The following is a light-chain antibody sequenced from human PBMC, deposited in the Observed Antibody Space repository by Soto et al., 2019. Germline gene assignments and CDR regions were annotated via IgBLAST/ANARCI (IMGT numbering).Light chain of an antibody. CDR1: SSDVGSYNY. V-gene: IGLV2-14*01. J-gene: IGLJ2*01. CDR3: SSYTTSRTHVG. CDR2: DVS. Sequence: QSALTQPASVSGSPGQSITISCTGTSSDVGSYNYVSWYQQYPGKAPKLMIYDVSNRPSGVSYRFSGSKSGNTASLTISGLQAEDEADYYCSSYTTSRTHVGLGGGTQLTVL.